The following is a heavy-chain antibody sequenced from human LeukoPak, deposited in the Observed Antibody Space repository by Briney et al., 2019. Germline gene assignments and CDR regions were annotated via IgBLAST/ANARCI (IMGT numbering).Heavy chain of an antibody. Sequence: GSLRLSCAASGFTVSSNYMSWVRQAPGKGLEWVSVIYSGGSRYYADSVKGRFTISRDNSKNTLYLQMKSLRAEDTAVYYCAGLPAYYYDTSGFYFDYWGQGTLVTVSS. CDR2: IYSGGSR. V-gene: IGHV3-66*04. CDR1: GFTVSSNY. J-gene: IGHJ4*02. CDR3: AGLPAYYYDTSGFYFDY. D-gene: IGHD3-22*01.